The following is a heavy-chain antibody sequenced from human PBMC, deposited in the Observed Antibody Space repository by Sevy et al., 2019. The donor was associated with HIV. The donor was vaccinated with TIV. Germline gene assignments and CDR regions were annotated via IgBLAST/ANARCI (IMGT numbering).Heavy chain of an antibody. Sequence: GGSLRLSCATSVFTLSSYWMHWVRQAPGKGLVWVSRINSDGSSTNYADFVKGRFTISRDNAKNTLYLQMHSLRAEDTALYYCARGDLVGASPTYYYHGMAVWGQGTTVTVSS. J-gene: IGHJ6*02. CDR1: VFTLSSYW. CDR2: INSDGSST. V-gene: IGHV3-74*01. D-gene: IGHD1-26*01. CDR3: ARGDLVGASPTYYYHGMAV.